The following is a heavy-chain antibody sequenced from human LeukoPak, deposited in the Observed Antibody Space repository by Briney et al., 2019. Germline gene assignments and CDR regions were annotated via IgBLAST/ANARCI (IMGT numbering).Heavy chain of an antibody. D-gene: IGHD3-10*01. CDR3: ARGRDGSGSSDRYFDY. Sequence: SVKVSCKASGYTFTSYGISWVRQAPGQGLEWMGRIIPILGIANYAQKFQGRVTITADKSTSTAYMELSSLRSEDTAVYYCARGRDGSGSSDRYFDYWGQGTLVTVSS. CDR2: IIPILGIA. V-gene: IGHV1-69*04. CDR1: GYTFTSYG. J-gene: IGHJ4*02.